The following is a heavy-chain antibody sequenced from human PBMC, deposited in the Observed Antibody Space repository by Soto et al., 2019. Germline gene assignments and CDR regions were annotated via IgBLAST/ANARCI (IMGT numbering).Heavy chain of an antibody. CDR3: ARGWGIAAPGPNWFDP. CDR2: INPNSGGT. CDR1: GYSFTDYH. J-gene: IGHJ5*02. D-gene: IGHD6-13*01. V-gene: IGHV1-2*02. Sequence: ASVKVSCKASGYSFTDYHIHWVRQAPGQGPEWMGWINPNSGGTKYVQKFQGRVTMTRDTSISTVYLELSRLRSDDPAVYYCARGWGIAAPGPNWFDPWGQGTLVTVSS.